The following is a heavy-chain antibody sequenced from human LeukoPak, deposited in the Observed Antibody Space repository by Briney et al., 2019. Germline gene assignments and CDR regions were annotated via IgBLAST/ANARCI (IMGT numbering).Heavy chain of an antibody. J-gene: IGHJ4*02. CDR3: ARGSGYSGYDFDY. V-gene: IGHV1-18*01. Sequence: ASVKVSCKASGYTFTSYGISWVRQAPGQGLEWMGWISAYNGNTNYAQKFQGRVTITRDTSASTAYMELSSLRSEDTAVYYCARGSGYSGYDFDYWGQGTLVTVSS. CDR2: ISAYNGNT. CDR1: GYTFTSYG. D-gene: IGHD5-12*01.